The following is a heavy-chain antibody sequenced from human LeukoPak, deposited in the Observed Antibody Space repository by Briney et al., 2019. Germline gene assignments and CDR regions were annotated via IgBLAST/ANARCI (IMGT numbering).Heavy chain of an antibody. J-gene: IGHJ4*02. CDR2: IYYSGST. V-gene: IGHV4-39*01. Sequence: SETLSLTCTVSGDSITSSSYYWGWIRQPPGKGLEWIGSIYYSGSTYYTPSLKSRVIISVDTSKNQFSLKLSSVTAADTAVYYCARGRYDYVWGSYRATSFDYWGQGTLVTVSS. D-gene: IGHD3-16*02. CDR3: ARGRYDYVWGSYRATSFDY. CDR1: GDSITSSSYY.